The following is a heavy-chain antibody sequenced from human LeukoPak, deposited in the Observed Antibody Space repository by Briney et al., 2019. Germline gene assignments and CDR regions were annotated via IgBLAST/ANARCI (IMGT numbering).Heavy chain of an antibody. Sequence: SETLSLTCTVSGGSISSYYWSWIRQPPGKGLEWIGYIYYSGSTNYNPSLKSRVTISVDTSKNQFSLKLSSVTAADTAVYYCAREVLRSSWYGDAFDIWGQGTMVTVSS. D-gene: IGHD6-13*01. V-gene: IGHV4-59*01. CDR3: AREVLRSSWYGDAFDI. CDR1: GGSISSYY. CDR2: IYYSGST. J-gene: IGHJ3*02.